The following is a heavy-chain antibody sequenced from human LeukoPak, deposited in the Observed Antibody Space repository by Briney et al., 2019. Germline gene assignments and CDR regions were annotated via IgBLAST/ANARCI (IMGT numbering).Heavy chain of an antibody. CDR2: IYTSGST. CDR3: ARSNFVVVTAMVGGWGSRVGYNYMDV. V-gene: IGHV4-4*07. Sequence: PSETLSLTCTVSGGSISSYYWSWIRQPAGKGLEWIGRIYTSGSTNYNPSLKSRVTISVDTSKNQFSLKLSSVTAADSAVYYCARSNFVVVTAMVGGWGSRVGYNYMDVWGKGTTVTISS. D-gene: IGHD2-21*02. CDR1: GGSISSYY. J-gene: IGHJ6*03.